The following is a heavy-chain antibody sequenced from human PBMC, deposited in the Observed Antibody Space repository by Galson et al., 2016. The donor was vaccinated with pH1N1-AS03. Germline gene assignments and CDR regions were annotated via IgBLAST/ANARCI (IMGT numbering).Heavy chain of an antibody. CDR1: GFTINNNY. CDR2: IYGCGYT. V-gene: IGHV3-53*01. Sequence: SLRLSCAASGFTINNNYMSWVRQAPGKGLEWVSVIYGCGYTFYADSENGRFTISRDNSNNTAYLQMTSPSVENTAVYYGAREPWGSTQGEYWGQGTLVTVSS. D-gene: IGHD3-16*01. J-gene: IGHJ4*02. CDR3: AREPWGSTQGEY.